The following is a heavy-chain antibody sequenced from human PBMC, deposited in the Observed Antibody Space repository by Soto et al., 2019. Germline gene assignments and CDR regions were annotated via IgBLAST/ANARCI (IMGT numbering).Heavy chain of an antibody. CDR3: AKDTYYHDSRGYYFFDY. CDR1: GFTFSSYC. J-gene: IGHJ4*02. CDR2: TSYDGSKE. D-gene: IGHD3-22*01. V-gene: IGHV3-30*18. Sequence: GGSLRLSCAASGFTFSSYCIHRVRPAPGKGLEGGAVTSYDGSKEKYAESVKGRITISRDNFKNKVDLQIKSGRAEGTAGVYLAKDTYYHDSRGYYFFDYGGQGTMVTVSS.